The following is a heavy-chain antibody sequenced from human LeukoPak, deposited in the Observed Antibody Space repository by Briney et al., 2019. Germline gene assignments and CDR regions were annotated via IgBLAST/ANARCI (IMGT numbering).Heavy chain of an antibody. CDR2: ITDST. J-gene: IGHJ5*02. Sequence: GGSLRLSCAASGFTFSSYAMTWVRQAPGKGLEWVSAITDSTYFADSVKGRFTISRDNSKNTLYLQMNSLRAEDTAVYYCAKDQARFLEWLLNWFDPWGQGTLVTVSS. CDR3: AKDQARFLEWLLNWFDP. CDR1: GFTFSSYA. V-gene: IGHV3-23*01. D-gene: IGHD3-3*01.